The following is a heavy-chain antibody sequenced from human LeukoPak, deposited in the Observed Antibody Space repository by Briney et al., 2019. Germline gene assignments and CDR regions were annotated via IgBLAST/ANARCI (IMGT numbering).Heavy chain of an antibody. CDR1: GGAVSSGGFH. Sequence: SETLSLTCTVSGGAVSSGGFHWSWIRQPPGKGLEWIGFIRHSGSTTYNPSLESRVTISMSTSKKEFSLELTSVTAADTAVYYCATYGDFPYCFHYWGQGTLVTVSS. J-gene: IGHJ4*02. CDR2: IRHSGST. V-gene: IGHV4-61*08. D-gene: IGHD2-21*02. CDR3: ATYGDFPYCFHY.